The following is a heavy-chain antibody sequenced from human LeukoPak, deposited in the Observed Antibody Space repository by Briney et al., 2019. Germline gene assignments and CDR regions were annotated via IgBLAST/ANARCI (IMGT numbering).Heavy chain of an antibody. CDR3: ARSATGATDSFDY. J-gene: IGHJ4*02. D-gene: IGHD1-26*01. V-gene: IGHV4-39*01. CDR2: IYYSGST. Sequence: SETLSLTCTVSGGSISSSSYYWGWIRQPPGKGLEWIGSIYYSGSTYYNPSLKSRVTISVDTSKNQFSLKLSSVSAADTAVYYCARSATGATDSFDYWGQGTLVTVSS. CDR1: GGSISSSSYY.